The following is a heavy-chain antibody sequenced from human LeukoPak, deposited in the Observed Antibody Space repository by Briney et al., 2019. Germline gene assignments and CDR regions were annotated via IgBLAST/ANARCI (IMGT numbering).Heavy chain of an antibody. J-gene: IGHJ6*03. CDR1: GYTFTSYD. CDR3: ARGGSGSSWYGFYYYYMDV. CDR2: MSPNSGNT. V-gene: IGHV1-8*01. Sequence: ASVKVSCKAFGYTFTSYDINWVRQATGQGLEWMGWMSPNSGNTGYARKFQGRVTMTRNTSISTAYMELSSLRSEDTAVYYCARGGSGSSWYGFYYYYMDVWGKGTTVTVSS. D-gene: IGHD6-13*01.